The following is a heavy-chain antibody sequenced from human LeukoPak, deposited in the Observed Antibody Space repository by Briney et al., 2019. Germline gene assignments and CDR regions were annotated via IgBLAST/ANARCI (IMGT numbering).Heavy chain of an antibody. CDR3: ARDHYYYDSSGYYGVDY. J-gene: IGHJ4*02. CDR1: GYTFTSYG. CDR2: ISAYNGNT. D-gene: IGHD3-22*01. Sequence: ASVKVSCKASGYTFTSYGISWVRQAPGQGLEWMGWISAYNGNTTYAQKLQGGVTMTTDTSTSTAYMELRSLRSDDTAVYYCARDHYYYDSSGYYGVDYWGQGTLVTVSS. V-gene: IGHV1-18*01.